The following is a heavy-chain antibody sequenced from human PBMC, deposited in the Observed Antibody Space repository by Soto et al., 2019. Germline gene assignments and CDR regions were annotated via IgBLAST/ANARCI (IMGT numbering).Heavy chain of an antibody. CDR1: GFTFDDYA. D-gene: IGHD6-19*01. J-gene: IGHJ4*02. V-gene: IGHV3-9*01. CDR2: ISWNSGSI. CDR3: AKVGQYSSGWYYDY. Sequence: EVQLVESGGGLVQPGRSLRLSCAASGFTFDDYAMHWVRQAPGKGLEWVSGISWNSGSIGYADSVKGRFTISRDNAKNSLYLQMNSLRAEDTALYYCAKVGQYSSGWYYDYWGQGTLVTVSS.